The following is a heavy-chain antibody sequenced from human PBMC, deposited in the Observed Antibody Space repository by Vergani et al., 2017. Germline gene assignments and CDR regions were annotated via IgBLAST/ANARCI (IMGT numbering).Heavy chain of an antibody. CDR2: MSPGASTV. CDR1: GFKFSDHY. CDR3: AKNPGISTTRHYYAMDV. Sequence: LEESGGGSVKPGGSLRLSCAASGFKFSDHYMSWIRQAPGKGLEWVSYMSPGASTVSYTDSVTGRFTVSRDNDNNSLTLDMTTLRVEDTAVYYCAKNPGISTTRHYYAMDVWGQGTTVTVSS. V-gene: IGHV3-11*04. J-gene: IGHJ6*02. D-gene: IGHD3-10*01.